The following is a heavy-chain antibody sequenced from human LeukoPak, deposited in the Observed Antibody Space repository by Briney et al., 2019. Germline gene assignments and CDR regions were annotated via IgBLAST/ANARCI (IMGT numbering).Heavy chain of an antibody. CDR3: ARERSTKGYSYGYTFLDY. D-gene: IGHD5-18*01. V-gene: IGHV1-18*01. CDR2: ISAYNGNT. J-gene: IGHJ4*02. CDR1: GATFSSYA. Sequence: GASVKVSCKASGATFSSYAISWVRQAPGQGLEWMGWISAYNGNTNYAQKLQGRVTVTTDTSTSTAYMELRRLRSDDTAVYYCARERSTKGYSYGYTFLDYWGQGTLVTVFS.